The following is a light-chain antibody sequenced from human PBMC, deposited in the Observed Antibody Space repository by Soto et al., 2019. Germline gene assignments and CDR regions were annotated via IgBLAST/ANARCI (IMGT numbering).Light chain of an antibody. Sequence: SYDLTQPPAVSVAPGQTARITCGGDKIGTKSVHWYQQMPGQAPLLVVYDDSDRPSGIPERFSGSNSGNTATLTISRVEAGDEAVYYCQVWDTSSDHYVFGTGTKVTVL. V-gene: IGLV3-21*02. J-gene: IGLJ1*01. CDR3: QVWDTSSDHYV. CDR2: DDS. CDR1: KIGTKS.